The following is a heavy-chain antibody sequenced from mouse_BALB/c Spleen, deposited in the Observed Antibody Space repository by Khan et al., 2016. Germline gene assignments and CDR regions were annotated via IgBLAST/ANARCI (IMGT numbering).Heavy chain of an antibody. CDR3: SRRRYYYGSRLYWYFDG. Sequence: EVQLQESGPGLVKPSQSLSLTCTVTGYSITSDYAWNWIRQFPGNKLEWMGYISYSGSTSYNPSLKSRISITRDTSKNQFFLQLNSVTTEDTATYYRSRRRYYYGSRLYWYFDGWGAGTTVTVSS. V-gene: IGHV3-2*02. CDR1: GYSITSDYA. D-gene: IGHD1-1*01. CDR2: ISYSGST. J-gene: IGHJ1*01.